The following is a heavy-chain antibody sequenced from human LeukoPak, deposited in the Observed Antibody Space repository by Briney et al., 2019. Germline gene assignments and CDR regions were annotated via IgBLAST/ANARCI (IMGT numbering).Heavy chain of an antibody. Sequence: SETLSLXCTVSGGSISSSSYYWGWIRQPPGKGLEWIGSIYYSGSTYYNPSLKSRVTISVDTSKNQFSLKLSSVTAADTAVYYCARRSVIPNSGYYYYYYYMDVWGKGTTVTVSS. J-gene: IGHJ6*03. D-gene: IGHD2-21*01. CDR3: ARRSVIPNSGYYYYYYYMDV. CDR2: IYYSGST. CDR1: GGSISSSSYY. V-gene: IGHV4-39*01.